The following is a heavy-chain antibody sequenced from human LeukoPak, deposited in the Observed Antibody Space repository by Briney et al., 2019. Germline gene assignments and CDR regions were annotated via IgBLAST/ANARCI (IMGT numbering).Heavy chain of an antibody. CDR2: IYYSGST. Sequence: PSETLSLTCTVSGGSISSYYWSWIRQPPGKGLEWIGYIYYSGSTNYNPSLKSRVTISVDTSKNQFSLKLSSVTAADTAVYYCARAGYDFWSGYYSQYYYYMDVWGKGTTVTVSS. D-gene: IGHD3-3*01. V-gene: IGHV4-59*01. CDR3: ARAGYDFWSGYYSQYYYYMDV. CDR1: GGSISSYY. J-gene: IGHJ6*03.